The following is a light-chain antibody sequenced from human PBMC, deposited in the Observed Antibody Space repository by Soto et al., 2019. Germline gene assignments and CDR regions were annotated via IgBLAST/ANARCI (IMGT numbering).Light chain of an antibody. Sequence: DIHMTQSPSSLSASVGDTVTISCRASQNIDMYLNWYQQKPGKAPRVLISGASSLQSGVPSRFSGSGSGTDFTLTINSLQLEDFASYFCQHTFNSPPWTFGQGTKVDIK. J-gene: IGKJ1*01. CDR3: QHTFNSPPWT. CDR2: GAS. CDR1: QNIDMY. V-gene: IGKV1-39*01.